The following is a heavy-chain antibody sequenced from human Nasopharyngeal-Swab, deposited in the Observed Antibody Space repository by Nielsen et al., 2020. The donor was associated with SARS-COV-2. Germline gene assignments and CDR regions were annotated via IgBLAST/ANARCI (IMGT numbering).Heavy chain of an antibody. CDR3: ARDGLRGSYYYYMDV. D-gene: IGHD3-16*01. CDR2: ISSSSSYT. V-gene: IGHV3-11*06. J-gene: IGHJ6*03. Sequence: CQAPGRGVEWVSYISSSSSYTNYADSVKGRFTISRDNAKNSLYLQMNSLKAEDTAVYYCARDGLRGSYYYYMDVWGKGTTVTVSS.